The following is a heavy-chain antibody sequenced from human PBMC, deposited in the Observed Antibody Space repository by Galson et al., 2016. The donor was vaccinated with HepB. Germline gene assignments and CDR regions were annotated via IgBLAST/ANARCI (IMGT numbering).Heavy chain of an antibody. D-gene: IGHD4-17*01. J-gene: IGHJ3*01. Sequence: SLRLSCAASGLTFSDHYPHWVRQAPGKGLEWVGRSRNRANSYTTEYAASVEGRFTISRDNSRNSLYLQMNNLKSEDTAVYYCASYYGDYSSSAFDLWGQGTMVTVSS. CDR2: SRNRANSYTT. V-gene: IGHV3-72*01. CDR1: GLTFSDHY. CDR3: ASYYGDYSSSAFDL.